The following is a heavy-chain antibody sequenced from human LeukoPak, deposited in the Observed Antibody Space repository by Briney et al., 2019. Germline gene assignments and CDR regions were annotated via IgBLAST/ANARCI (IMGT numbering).Heavy chain of an antibody. Sequence: GGSLRLSCAASGFTVSSNYMSWVRQAPGKGLEWVSVIYSGGSTYYADSVKGRFTISRDNSKNTLYLQMNSLRAEDTAVYYCAKNLAAANFGFDYWGQGTLVTVSS. V-gene: IGHV3-53*05. CDR3: AKNLAAANFGFDY. CDR2: IYSGGST. CDR1: GFTVSSNY. J-gene: IGHJ4*02. D-gene: IGHD6-13*01.